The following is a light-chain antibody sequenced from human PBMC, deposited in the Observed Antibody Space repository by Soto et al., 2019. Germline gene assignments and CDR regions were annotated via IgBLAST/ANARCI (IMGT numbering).Light chain of an antibody. CDR1: QGLKF. J-gene: IGKJ5*01. CDR2: DAS. V-gene: IGKV3-15*01. CDR3: QQYNKWPLIT. Sequence: MTQSPSSVSASVGHTVTITCRASQGLKFLAWYQQKPGQAPRLLIFDASTRATGFPARFSGSGSGTEFTLTISGLQSEDFAIYYCQQYNKWPLITFGHGTRLEIK.